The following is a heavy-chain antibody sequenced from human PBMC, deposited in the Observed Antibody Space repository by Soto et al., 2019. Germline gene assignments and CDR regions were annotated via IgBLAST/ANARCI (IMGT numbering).Heavy chain of an antibody. CDR3: ARDKTIPAAGPFDY. CDR1: GFTLSSYG. Sequence: QVRLVESGGGVVQPGRSLRLSRAASGFTLSSYGRHWVRQAPGKGLEWVAVIWYDGSIEYYADSVKGRLTISRDNSKNTLYLQMNSLRAEDTAVYYCARDKTIPAAGPFDYWGQGTLVTVSS. V-gene: IGHV3-33*01. CDR2: IWYDGSIE. D-gene: IGHD6-13*01. J-gene: IGHJ4*02.